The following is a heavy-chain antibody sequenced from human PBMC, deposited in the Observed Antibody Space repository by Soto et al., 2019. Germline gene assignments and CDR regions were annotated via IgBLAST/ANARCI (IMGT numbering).Heavy chain of an antibody. CDR2: ISWNSGSI. V-gene: IGHV3-9*01. J-gene: IGHJ4*02. D-gene: IGHD3-10*01. CDR1: GFTFDDYA. CDR3: ARSIGEELLSLDY. Sequence: EVQLVESGGGLVQPGRSLRLSCAASGFTFDDYAMHWVRQAPGKGLEWVSGISWNSGSIGYADSVKGRFTISRDNAKNSLYLQMNSLRAEDTAVYYCARSIGEELLSLDYWGQGTLVTVSS.